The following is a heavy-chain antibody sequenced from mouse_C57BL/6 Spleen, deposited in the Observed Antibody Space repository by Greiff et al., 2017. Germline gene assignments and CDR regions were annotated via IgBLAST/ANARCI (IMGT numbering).Heavy chain of an antibody. V-gene: IGHV1-82*01. CDR3: ARGDSSGYGD. Sequence: QVQLQQSGPELVKPGASVKISCKASGYAFSSSWMNWVKQRPGKGLEWIGRIYPGDGDTNYNGKFKGKATLTADKSSSTAYMQLSSLTSEDSAVYFCARGDSSGYGDWGQGTTLTVSS. CDR1: GYAFSSSW. D-gene: IGHD3-2*02. CDR2: IYPGDGDT. J-gene: IGHJ2*01.